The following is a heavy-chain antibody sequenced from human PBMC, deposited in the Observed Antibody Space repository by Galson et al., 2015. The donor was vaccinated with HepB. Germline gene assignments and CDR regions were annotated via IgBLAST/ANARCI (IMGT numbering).Heavy chain of an antibody. D-gene: IGHD4-17*01. CDR2: IKQDGSEK. Sequence: SLRLSCAASGFTFSSYWMSWVRQAPGKGLEWVANIKQDGSEKYYVDSVKGRFTISRDNAKNSLYLQMNSLRAEDTAVYYCARVWISYGDYGLNWWFDPWGQGTLVTVSS. CDR3: ARVWISYGDYGLNWWFDP. CDR1: GFTFSSYW. V-gene: IGHV3-7*03. J-gene: IGHJ5*02.